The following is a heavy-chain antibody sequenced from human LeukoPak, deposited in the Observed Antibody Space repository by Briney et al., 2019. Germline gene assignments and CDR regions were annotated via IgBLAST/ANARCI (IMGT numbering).Heavy chain of an antibody. V-gene: IGHV4-39*01. CDR2: IYYSGST. Sequence: SETLSLTCAVSGGSISSNSYYWGWIRQPPGKGLERIGSIYYSGSTYYNPSLKSRVTISVDTSKNQFSLKLSSVTAADTAVYYCARTRYYYNSRSYGAPYYFDYWGQGTLVTVSS. CDR3: ARTRYYYNSRSYGAPYYFDY. CDR1: GGSISSNSYY. J-gene: IGHJ4*02. D-gene: IGHD3-10*01.